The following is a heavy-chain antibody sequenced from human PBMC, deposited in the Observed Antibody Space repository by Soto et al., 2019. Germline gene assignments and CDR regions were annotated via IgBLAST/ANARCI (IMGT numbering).Heavy chain of an antibody. D-gene: IGHD5-12*01. V-gene: IGHV3-11*05. CDR1: GFTFSDYY. CDR3: ARDHHRYSGYDYVDY. Sequence: QVQLVESGGGLVKPGGSLRLSCAASGFTFSDYYMSWIRQAPGKGLEWVSYISSSSSYTNYADSVKGRFTISRDNAKNSQYLQMNSLRAEDTAVYYCARDHHRYSGYDYVDYWGQGTLVTVSS. J-gene: IGHJ4*02. CDR2: ISSSSSYT.